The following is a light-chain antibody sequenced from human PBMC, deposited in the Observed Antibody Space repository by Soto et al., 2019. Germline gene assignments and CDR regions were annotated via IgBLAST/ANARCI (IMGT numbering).Light chain of an antibody. V-gene: IGLV2-23*01. CDR3: CSYAGSSRV. CDR1: SGDVGSYNL. Sequence: QSVLTQPASVSGSPGQSITISCTGTSGDVGSYNLVSWYQQHPGKAPKLMIYEDDKRPSGVSNRFSGSKSGNTASLTISGLQAEDEADYYCCSYAGSSRVFGGGTKLTVL. J-gene: IGLJ3*02. CDR2: EDD.